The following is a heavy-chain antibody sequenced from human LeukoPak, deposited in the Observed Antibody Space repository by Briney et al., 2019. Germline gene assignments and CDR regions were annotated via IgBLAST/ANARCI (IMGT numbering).Heavy chain of an antibody. V-gene: IGHV3-72*01. CDR2: SRNKANSYTT. D-gene: IGHD1-26*01. J-gene: IGHJ4*02. CDR3: TRASLSGSYFFY. Sequence: GGSLRLSCAASGFTFSDHYMDWVRQTPGKGLEWVGRSRNKANSYTTEYAASVKGRFIVARDDSKNSLFLQMNSLKTDDTAVYYCTRASLSGSYFFYWGQGALVTVSS. CDR1: GFTFSDHY.